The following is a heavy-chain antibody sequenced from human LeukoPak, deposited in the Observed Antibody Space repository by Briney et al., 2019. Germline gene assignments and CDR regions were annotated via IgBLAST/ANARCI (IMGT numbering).Heavy chain of an antibody. J-gene: IGHJ4*02. CDR3: ARSLGYCSGGSCYPFDC. D-gene: IGHD2-15*01. CDR1: GFTFSNYS. V-gene: IGHV3-21*01. Sequence: PGGSLRLSCAASGFTFSNYSMNWVRQSPGKGLEWVSSISRSSAYKFYADSVKGRFTISRDNAKSSLYLQMNSLRAEDTAVYYCARSLGYCSGGSCYPFDCWGQGTLVTVSS. CDR2: ISRSSAYK.